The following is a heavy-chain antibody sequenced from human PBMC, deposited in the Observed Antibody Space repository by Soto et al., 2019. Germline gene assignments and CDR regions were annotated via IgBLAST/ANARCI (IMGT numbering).Heavy chain of an antibody. D-gene: IGHD1-26*01. Sequence: GGSLRLSCAASGFTFSSYWMSWVRQAPGKGLEWVANIKQDGSEKYYVDSVKGRFTISRDNAKNSLYLQMNSLRAEDTAVYYYASWILGATIFYYGMDVWGQGTTVTVSS. V-gene: IGHV3-7*05. CDR2: IKQDGSEK. CDR3: ASWILGATIFYYGMDV. CDR1: GFTFSSYW. J-gene: IGHJ6*02.